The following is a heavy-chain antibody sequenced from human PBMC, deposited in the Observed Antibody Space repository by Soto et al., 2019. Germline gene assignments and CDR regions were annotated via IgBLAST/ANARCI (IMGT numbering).Heavy chain of an antibody. V-gene: IGHV3-48*03. CDR3: ARDRWEPWNGIDV. Sequence: GGSLRLSCTASGFTFTSYEMNWVRQAPGKGLEWVSFISSSGTTIYYADSVKGRSTISRDNAKNSLYLQMNSLRAEDTAVYYCARDRWEPWNGIDVWGQGTTVTVSS. CDR1: GFTFTSYE. CDR2: ISSSGTTI. J-gene: IGHJ6*02. D-gene: IGHD1-26*01.